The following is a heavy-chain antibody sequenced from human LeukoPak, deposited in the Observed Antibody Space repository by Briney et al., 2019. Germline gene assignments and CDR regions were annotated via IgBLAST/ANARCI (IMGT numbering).Heavy chain of an antibody. D-gene: IGHD4-17*01. V-gene: IGHV4-34*01. CDR3: ARLLRVTTVGPDLYYFDY. CDR2: INHSGST. Sequence: TSETLSLTCAVYGGSFSGYYWSWIRQPPGKGLEWIGEINHSGSTNYNPSLKSRVTISVDTSKNQFSLKLSSVTAADTAFYYCARLLRVTTVGPDLYYFDYWGQGTLVTVSS. CDR1: GGSFSGYY. J-gene: IGHJ4*02.